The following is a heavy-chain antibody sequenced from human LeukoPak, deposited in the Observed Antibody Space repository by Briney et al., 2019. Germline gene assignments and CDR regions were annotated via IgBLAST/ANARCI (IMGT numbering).Heavy chain of an antibody. Sequence: GGSLRLSCAASGFTFSNYGMHWVRQAPGKGLEWVAVISYDGSDKYYADSVKGRFTISRDNSKNTVYLQMNSLRADDTSVYYCAKDLGHCGGDCWRFDYWGQGTLVTVSS. D-gene: IGHD2-21*02. V-gene: IGHV3-30*18. CDR2: ISYDGSDK. CDR3: AKDLGHCGGDCWRFDY. J-gene: IGHJ4*02. CDR1: GFTFSNYG.